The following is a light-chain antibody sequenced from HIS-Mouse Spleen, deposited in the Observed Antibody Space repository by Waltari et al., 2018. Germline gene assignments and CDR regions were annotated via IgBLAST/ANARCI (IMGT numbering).Light chain of an antibody. Sequence: QSALTQPASVSGSPGQSITISCTGPSSDVGSYNHVPWYQQHPGKAPKPRIYEGSKRPSGVSNRFSGSKSGNTASLTISGLQAEDETDYYCCSYAGSSTFVVVFGGGTKLTVL. V-gene: IGLV2-23*03. J-gene: IGLJ2*01. CDR2: EGS. CDR1: SSDVGSYNH. CDR3: CSYAGSSTFVVV.